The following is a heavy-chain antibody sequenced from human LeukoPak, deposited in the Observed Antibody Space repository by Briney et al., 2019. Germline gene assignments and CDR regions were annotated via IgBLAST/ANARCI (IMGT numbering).Heavy chain of an antibody. V-gene: IGHV5-10-1*01. CDR1: GYSFNTYW. D-gene: IGHD6-19*01. CDR3: ARLLDSGWYVDY. CDR2: IDPGDSYT. J-gene: IGHJ4*02. Sequence: GESLRISCKGSGYSFNTYWISWVRQMPGKGLEWMGRIDPGDSYTNYSPSFQGHVTISADKSLSTAYLQWSSLQASDTAMYYCARLLDSGWYVDYWGQGTLVSVSS.